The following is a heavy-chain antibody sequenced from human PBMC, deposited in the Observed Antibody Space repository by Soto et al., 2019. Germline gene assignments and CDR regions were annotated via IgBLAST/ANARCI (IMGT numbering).Heavy chain of an antibody. V-gene: IGHV3-73*01. CDR1: GFTFSGSA. D-gene: IGHD2-2*01. CDR3: TTGRYCSSTSCYYYYYYMDV. J-gene: IGHJ6*03. Sequence: GGSLRLSCAASGFTFSGSAMHWVRQASGKGLEWVGRIRSKANSYATAYAASVKGRFTISRDDSKNTAYLQMNSLKTEDTAVYYCTTGRYCSSTSCYYYYYYMDVWGKGTTVTVSS. CDR2: IRSKANSYAT.